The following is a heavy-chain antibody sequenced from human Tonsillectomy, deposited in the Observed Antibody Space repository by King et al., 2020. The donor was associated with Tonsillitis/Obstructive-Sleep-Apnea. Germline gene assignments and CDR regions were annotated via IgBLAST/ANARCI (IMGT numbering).Heavy chain of an antibody. CDR1: GFTFRSYA. J-gene: IGHJ4*02. CDR2: ISYDGSNK. CDR3: ARDSRIAVAGTFDF. Sequence: VQLVESGGGVVQPGRSLRLSCAASGFTFRSYAMHWVRQAPGKGLEWVAVISYDGSNKYYADSVKGRFTMSRDNSKNTLFLQTNSLRAEDTAVYCCARDSRIAVAGTFDFWGQGTLVTVSS. D-gene: IGHD6-19*01. V-gene: IGHV3-30*01.